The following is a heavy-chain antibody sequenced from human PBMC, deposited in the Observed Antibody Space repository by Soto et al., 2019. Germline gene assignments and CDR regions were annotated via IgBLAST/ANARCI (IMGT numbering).Heavy chain of an antibody. Sequence: SETLSLTCTVSGGSISNYYWNWIRQSPGKGLEWIGYIYSSGSTHYNPSLQNRVTISIDTSKNQFSLNMNSVTAADTAVYYCASNDADKSDYWSQGMLVTVSS. D-gene: IGHD2-8*01. CDR1: GGSISNYY. CDR2: IYSSGST. V-gene: IGHV4-59*12. J-gene: IGHJ4*02. CDR3: ASNDADKSDY.